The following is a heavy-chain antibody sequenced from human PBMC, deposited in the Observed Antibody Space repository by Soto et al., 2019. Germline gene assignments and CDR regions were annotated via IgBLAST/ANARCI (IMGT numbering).Heavy chain of an antibody. V-gene: IGHV1-24*01. J-gene: IGHJ6*02. CDR3: ATTGSNCSSTSCYPPPRLSGVYV. CDR1: GYTLTELS. CDR2: FDPEDGET. D-gene: IGHD2-2*01. Sequence: ASVKVSCKVSGYTLTELSMHWVRQAPGKGLEWMGGFDPEDGETIYAQKFQGRVTMTEDTSTDTAYMELSSLRSEDTAVYYCATTGSNCSSTSCYPPPRLSGVYVWGQGTTVPVSS.